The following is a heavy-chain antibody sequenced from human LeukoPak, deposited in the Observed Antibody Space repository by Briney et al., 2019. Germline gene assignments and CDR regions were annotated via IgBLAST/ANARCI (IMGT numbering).Heavy chain of an antibody. CDR3: ARDSSGEDY. CDR1: GFTLRNYA. D-gene: IGHD1-26*01. V-gene: IGHV3-23*01. J-gene: IGHJ4*02. Sequence: GGSLRLSCAASGFTLRNYAMSWVRQAPGKGLEWVSAISGSGGSTYYADSVKGRFTISRDNSKNTLYLQMNSLRAEDTAVYYCARDSSGEDYWGQGTLVTVSS. CDR2: ISGSGGST.